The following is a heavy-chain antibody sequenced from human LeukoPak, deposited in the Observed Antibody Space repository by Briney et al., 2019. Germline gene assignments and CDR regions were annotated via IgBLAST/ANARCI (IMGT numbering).Heavy chain of an antibody. CDR1: GFTFRSYD. CDR2: VGISGDT. CDR3: VRGEIQVSGIDEIDY. Sequence: GGSLRLSCAASGFTFRSYDMHWVRQVTGKGLEWVSAVGISGDTYYAGSVKGRFTISRENAKNSLYLQMNSLTAGDTAVYYCVRGEIQVSGIDEIDYWGQGTLVTVSS. V-gene: IGHV3-13*01. J-gene: IGHJ4*02. D-gene: IGHD6-19*01.